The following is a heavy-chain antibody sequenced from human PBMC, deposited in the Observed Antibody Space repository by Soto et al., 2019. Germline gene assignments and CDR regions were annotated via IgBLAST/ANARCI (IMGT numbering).Heavy chain of an antibody. V-gene: IGHV3-74*01. Sequence: GGSLRLSCAASEFTFSGRSVHWVRQAPGKGLVWVSGIDKVGTDSTYADSVKGRFTSSRDNAKNTAYLQMNSLRVEDTAVYYCARGWFGPDVWGKGTTVTVSS. CDR1: EFTFSGRS. D-gene: IGHD3-10*01. CDR3: ARGWFGPDV. CDR2: IDKVGTDS. J-gene: IGHJ6*04.